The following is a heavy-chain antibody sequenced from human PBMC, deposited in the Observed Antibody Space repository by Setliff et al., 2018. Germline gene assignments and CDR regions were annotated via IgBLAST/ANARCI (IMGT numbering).Heavy chain of an antibody. V-gene: IGHV4-59*11. CDR2: VYYSGST. J-gene: IGHJ4*02. CDR3: ARAKFNIVTSTYFDY. Sequence: SETLSLTCTVSGGSISTHYWSWIRQPPGKGLEWIGYVYYSGSTNYNPSLKSRVTISVDTSTNQFSLKLSSVTAADTAVYYCARAKFNIVTSTYFDYWGQGTLVTVSS. D-gene: IGHD5-12*01. CDR1: GGSISTHY.